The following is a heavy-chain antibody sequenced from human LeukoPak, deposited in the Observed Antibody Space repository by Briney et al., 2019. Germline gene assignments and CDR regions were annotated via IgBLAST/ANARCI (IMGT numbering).Heavy chain of an antibody. CDR1: GGSISSYY. V-gene: IGHV4-59*01. CDR2: IFYSGST. Sequence: SETLSLTCTVSGGSISSYYWSWIRQPPGKGLEWIGYIFYSGSTNYNPSLKSRVTISVDTSKNQFSLKLSSVTAADTAVYYCAREVEHNDAFDIWGQGTMVTVSS. CDR3: AREVEHNDAFDI. J-gene: IGHJ3*02. D-gene: IGHD2-21*01.